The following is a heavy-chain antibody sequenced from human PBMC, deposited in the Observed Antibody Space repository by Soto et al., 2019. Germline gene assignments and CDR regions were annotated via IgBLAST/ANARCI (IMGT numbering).Heavy chain of an antibody. CDR3: ASYYVLRPGLDY. CDR2: ISSSSSYI. CDR1: GFTFSSYS. V-gene: IGHV3-21*01. D-gene: IGHD3-16*01. J-gene: IGHJ4*02. Sequence: GGSLRLSCAASGFTFSSYSMNWVRQAPGKGLEWVSSISSSSSYIYYADSVKGRFTISRDNAKNSLYLQMNSLRAEDTAVYYCASYYVLRPGLDYWGQGTLVTVSS.